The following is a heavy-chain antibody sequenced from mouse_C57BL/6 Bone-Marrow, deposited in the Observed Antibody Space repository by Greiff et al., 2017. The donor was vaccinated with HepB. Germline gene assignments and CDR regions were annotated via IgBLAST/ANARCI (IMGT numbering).Heavy chain of an antibody. CDR2: ISDGGSYT. CDR3: AREREGHITTVVATDY. Sequence: EVKVVESGGGLVKPGGSLKLSCAASGFTFSSYAMSWVRQTPEKRLEWVATISDGGSYTYYPDNVKGRFTISRDNAKNNLYLQMSHLKSEDTAMYYCAREREGHITTVVATDYWGQGTTLTVSS. CDR1: GFTFSSYA. D-gene: IGHD1-1*01. V-gene: IGHV5-4*01. J-gene: IGHJ2*01.